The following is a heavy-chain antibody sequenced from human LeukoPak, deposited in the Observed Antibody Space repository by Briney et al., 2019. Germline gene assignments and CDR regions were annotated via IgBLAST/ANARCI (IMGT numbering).Heavy chain of an antibody. V-gene: IGHV7-4-1*02. CDR1: GYTFTSYA. CDR3: AREVGIHEEIRNDY. Sequence: ASVKVSCKAPGYTFTSYAMNWVRQAPGQGLEWMGWINTNTGNPTYAQGFTGRFVFSLDTSVSTAYLQISSLKAEDTAVYYCAREVGIHEEIRNDYWGQGTLVTVSS. J-gene: IGHJ4*02. CDR2: INTNTGNP. D-gene: IGHD5-18*01.